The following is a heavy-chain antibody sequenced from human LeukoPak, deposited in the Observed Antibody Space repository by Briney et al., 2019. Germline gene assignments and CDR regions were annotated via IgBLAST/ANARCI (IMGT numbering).Heavy chain of an antibody. CDR3: ARDLEPFDPLDY. V-gene: IGHV1-2*02. CDR1: GYTFTGYY. D-gene: IGHD3-16*01. CDR2: INPNSGGT. Sequence: GASVKVSCKASGYTFTGYYIHWVRQAPGQGLEWMGWINPNSGGTNYAQKFQGRVTMTRDTSISTAYMELSRLRSDDTAVYYCARDLEPFDPLDYWSQGTLVTVSS. J-gene: IGHJ4*02.